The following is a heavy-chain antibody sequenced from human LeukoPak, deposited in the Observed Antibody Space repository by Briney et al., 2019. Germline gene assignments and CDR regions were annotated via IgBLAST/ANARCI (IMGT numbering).Heavy chain of an antibody. CDR1: GFTFSRYG. V-gene: IGHV3-23*01. CDR2: ISGSGGTA. CDR3: AKKGYYDGSGYYMYYFDH. D-gene: IGHD3-22*01. J-gene: IGHJ4*02. Sequence: SGGSLRLSCAASGFTFSRYGMHWVRQAPGKGLEWVSAISGSGGTAYYADSVKGRFTISRDNSKNTLYLQMNSLRAEDTAVYYCAKKGYYDGSGYYMYYFDHWGQGTLVTVSS.